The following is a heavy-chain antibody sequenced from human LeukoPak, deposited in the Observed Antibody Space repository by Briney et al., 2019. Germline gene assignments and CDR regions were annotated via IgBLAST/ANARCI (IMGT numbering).Heavy chain of an antibody. CDR3: AKDLYYYDTSGNAFDI. CDR1: GFTFSSYW. Sequence: GGSLRLSCAASGFTFSSYWMSWVRQAPGKGLEWVSAISGSGGSTYYADSVKGRFTIYRDNSKNTLYLQMNSLRAEDTAVYYCAKDLYYYDTSGNAFDIWGQGTMVTVSS. CDR2: ISGSGGST. J-gene: IGHJ3*02. D-gene: IGHD3-22*01. V-gene: IGHV3-23*01.